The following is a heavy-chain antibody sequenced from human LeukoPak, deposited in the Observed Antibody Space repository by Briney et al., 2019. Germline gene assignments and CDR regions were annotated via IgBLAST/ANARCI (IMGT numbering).Heavy chain of an antibody. Sequence: TSETLSLTCTVSGGSISSYYWSWIRQPPGKGLEWIGYIYYSGSTNYNPSLKSRVTMSVDTSKNQFSLKLSSVTAADTAVYYCARQPAAFFDYWGQGTLVTVSS. D-gene: IGHD2-2*01. CDR3: ARQPAAFFDY. J-gene: IGHJ4*02. V-gene: IGHV4-59*08. CDR2: IYYSGST. CDR1: GGSISSYY.